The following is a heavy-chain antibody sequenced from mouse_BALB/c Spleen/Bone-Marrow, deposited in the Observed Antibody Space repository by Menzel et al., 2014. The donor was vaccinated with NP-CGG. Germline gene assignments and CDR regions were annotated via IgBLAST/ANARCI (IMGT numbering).Heavy chain of an antibody. CDR2: IAPGSGST. Sequence: DLVKPGASVKLSCKASGYTFTSYWINWIKQRPGQGLEWIGRIAPGSGSTYYNEMFKGKATLTVDTSSSTAYIQLSSLSSEDSAVYFCARSRDEYFDVWGAGTPATVSS. V-gene: IGHV1S41*01. CDR3: ARSRDEYFDV. CDR1: GYTFTSYW. J-gene: IGHJ1*01.